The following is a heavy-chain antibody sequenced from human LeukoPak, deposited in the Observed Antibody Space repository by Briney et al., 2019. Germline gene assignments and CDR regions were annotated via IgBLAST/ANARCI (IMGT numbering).Heavy chain of an antibody. CDR3: ARPGTAGRDSYSYDAFDI. D-gene: IGHD5-24*01. CDR2: IYPGDSDT. J-gene: IGHJ3*02. CDR1: GYSFTSYW. Sequence: GESLKIHCKGSGYSFTSYWIGWVRQMPGKGLEWMGIIYPGDSDTRYSPSFQGQVTISADKSISTAYLQWSSLKASDTAMYYCARPGTAGRDSYSYDAFDIWGQETIVTVSS. V-gene: IGHV5-51*01.